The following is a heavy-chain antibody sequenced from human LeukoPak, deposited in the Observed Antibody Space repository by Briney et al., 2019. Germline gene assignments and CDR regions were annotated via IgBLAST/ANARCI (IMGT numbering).Heavy chain of an antibody. Sequence: ASVKVSCKASGYTFTSYYMHWVRQAPGQGLEWMGIINPSGGSTSSAQKFQGRVTMTRDTSTSTSYMELRSLTSNDTAVYFCARGSADGFDIWGQGTMVIVSS. D-gene: IGHD3-10*01. V-gene: IGHV1-46*01. CDR3: ARGSADGFDI. CDR1: GYTFTSYY. J-gene: IGHJ3*02. CDR2: INPSGGST.